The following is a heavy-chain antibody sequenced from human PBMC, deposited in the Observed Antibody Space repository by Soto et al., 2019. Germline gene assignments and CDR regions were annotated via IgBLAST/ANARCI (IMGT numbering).Heavy chain of an antibody. D-gene: IGHD3-10*02. CDR2: IFYSGRT. CDR3: ASMIGDPVLSFDS. J-gene: IGHJ5*01. Sequence: QVQLPESGPGLVKPSETLSLTCTVSGGSISSYYWSWIRQPPGKGLEWIGFIFYSGRTSYNPALKSHVTISIDTSEYQISLKLKSVTAADTAVYYCASMIGDPVLSFDSWGQGTLVAVSS. CDR1: GGSISSYY. V-gene: IGHV4-59*01.